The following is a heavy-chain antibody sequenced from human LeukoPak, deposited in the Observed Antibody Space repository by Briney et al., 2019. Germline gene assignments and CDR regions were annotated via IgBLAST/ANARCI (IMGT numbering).Heavy chain of an antibody. CDR2: IKSESVGGAI. Sequence: PGGSLRLSCAASGFTFSNAWMTWVRQAPGKGLEWVGLIKSESVGGAIDYAAPVKGRFTISRDDSRNTVYLQMNSLKTEDTAFYYCTTTYHYDSSGYSSYYWGQGTLVTVSS. CDR3: TTTYHYDSSGYSSYY. J-gene: IGHJ4*02. CDR1: GFTFSNAW. D-gene: IGHD3-22*01. V-gene: IGHV3-15*01.